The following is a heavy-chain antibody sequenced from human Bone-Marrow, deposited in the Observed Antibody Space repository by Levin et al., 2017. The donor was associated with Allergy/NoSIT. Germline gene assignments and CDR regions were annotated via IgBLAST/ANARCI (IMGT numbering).Heavy chain of an antibody. CDR1: GVSITSGSYY. Sequence: SQTLSLTCTVSGVSITSGSYYWSWIRQPAGKGLEWIGHSYTSGNITYNPSLKSRVTISLDTSKNPFSLKLPSVTAADTAVYYCARVLQYSYYYTDVWGKGTMVTVSS. V-gene: IGHV4-61*09. D-gene: IGHD2-21*01. J-gene: IGHJ6*03. CDR2: SYTSGNI. CDR3: ARVLQYSYYYTDV.